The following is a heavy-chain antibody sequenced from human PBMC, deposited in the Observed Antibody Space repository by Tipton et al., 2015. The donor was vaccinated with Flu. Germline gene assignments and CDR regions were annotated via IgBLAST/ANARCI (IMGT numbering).Heavy chain of an antibody. D-gene: IGHD2-2*01. CDR2: IHRSGST. Sequence: TLSLTCSVSGDSIGSRYFWGWIRQPPGKGLEWIGNIHRSGSTYHNPSLKNRVTISVDASKNQFSLTLSSVTAADTAVYYCARDPSLGMPDYFDYWGQGILVTASS. V-gene: IGHV4-38-2*02. CDR3: ARDPSLGMPDYFDY. J-gene: IGHJ4*02. CDR1: GDSIGSRYF.